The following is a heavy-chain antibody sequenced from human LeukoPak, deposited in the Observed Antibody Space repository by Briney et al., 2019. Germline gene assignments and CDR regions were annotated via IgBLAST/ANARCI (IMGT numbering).Heavy chain of an antibody. CDR1: GYTSTSYY. J-gene: IGHJ3*02. Sequence: ASVKVSCKASGYTSTSYYVHWVRQAPGQGLKWMGIINPSAGTQSYTQKLQGRVNITSDQSKSTVYMELSSLSSEVTAVYYCARGYDFRDAFDIWGQGTMVTVSS. V-gene: IGHV1-46*03. CDR3: ARGYDFRDAFDI. D-gene: IGHD3-3*01. CDR2: INPSAGTQ.